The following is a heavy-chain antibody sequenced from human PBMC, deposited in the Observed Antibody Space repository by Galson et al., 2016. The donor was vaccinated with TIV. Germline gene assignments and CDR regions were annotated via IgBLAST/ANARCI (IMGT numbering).Heavy chain of an antibody. CDR3: AKEAVTGYYFYYMDV. D-gene: IGHD2-21*02. J-gene: IGHJ6*03. CDR2: ITGPVGST. Sequence: LRLSCAASGFLFGSYAMNWVRQAPGKGLEWVSSITGPVGSTYYADSVKGRFIVSRDNPKNTLYLQMNSLRAEDTAVYYCAKEAVTGYYFYYMDVWGKGTTVTVSS. V-gene: IGHV3-23*01. CDR1: GFLFGSYA.